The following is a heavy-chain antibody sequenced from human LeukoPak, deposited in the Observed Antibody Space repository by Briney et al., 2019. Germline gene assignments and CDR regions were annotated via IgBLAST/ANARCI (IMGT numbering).Heavy chain of an antibody. D-gene: IGHD5-18*01. CDR3: TKGSRGYTNYYFDY. J-gene: IGHJ4*02. CDR2: ISGSGART. V-gene: IGHV3-23*01. CDR1: GFSFSGYA. Sequence: GGSLRLSCAASGFSFSGYAMSWVRQAPGKGLECVASISGSGARTFYANSVKGRFTISRDNSKNTVHLQMNSLRAEDTAVYYCTKGSRGYTNYYFDYWGQGTLVPVSP.